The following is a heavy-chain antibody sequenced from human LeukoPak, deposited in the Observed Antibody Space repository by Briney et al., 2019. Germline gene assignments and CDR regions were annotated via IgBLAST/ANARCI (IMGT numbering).Heavy chain of an antibody. J-gene: IGHJ5*02. CDR3: ARVVPYYDFWSGYYRRDWFDP. CDR2: IYYSGST. Sequence: SETLSLTCTVSGGSINDFYWSWIRQPPGKGLEWIGYIYYSGSTNYNPSLKSRVTISVDTSKNQFSLKLSSVTAADTAVYYCARVVPYYDFWSGYYRRDWFDPWGQGTLVTVSS. V-gene: IGHV4-59*01. D-gene: IGHD3-3*01. CDR1: GGSINDFY.